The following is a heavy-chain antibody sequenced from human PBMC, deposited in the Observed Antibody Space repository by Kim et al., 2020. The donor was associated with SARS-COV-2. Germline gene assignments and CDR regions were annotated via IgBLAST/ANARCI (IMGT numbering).Heavy chain of an antibody. CDR2: INTNTGNP. Sequence: ASVKVSCKASGYTFTSYAMNWVRQAPGQGLEWMGWINTNTGNPTYAQGFTGRFVFSLDTSVSTAYLQISSLKSEDTAVYYCAGGEAVAGTEFDYWGQGTLVTVSS. D-gene: IGHD6-19*01. CDR3: AGGEAVAGTEFDY. J-gene: IGHJ4*02. CDR1: GYTFTSYA. V-gene: IGHV7-4-1*02.